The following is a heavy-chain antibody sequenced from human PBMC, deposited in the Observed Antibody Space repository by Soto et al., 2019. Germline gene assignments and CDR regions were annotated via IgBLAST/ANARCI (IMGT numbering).Heavy chain of an antibody. D-gene: IGHD2-15*01. J-gene: IGHJ4*02. CDR2: IYYDGST. Sequence: PSETLSLTCTVSGGSINNNNYYWAWIRQPPGKGLSWIASIYYDGSTYYNSSLKSRVTISRDTSKNHFSLSLTSVTAADTAVYYCATFLLGATRHPVSDSCGQGSLVTVSS. CDR3: ATFLLGATRHPVSDS. V-gene: IGHV4-39*02. CDR1: GGSINNNNYY.